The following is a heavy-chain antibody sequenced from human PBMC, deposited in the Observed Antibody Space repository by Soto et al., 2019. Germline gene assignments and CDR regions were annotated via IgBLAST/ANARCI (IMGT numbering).Heavy chain of an antibody. Sequence: QVQLVESGGGVVQPGTSLRLSCAASGFTSSSFVIHWVRQAPGKGLEWLAVISSDGNNQYYADSVKGRFTISRDNSKKTLYLQVNSLRAADTAVYFCAKERGVLDAFDIWGQGTMVTVS. CDR2: ISSDGNNQ. CDR3: AKERGVLDAFDI. CDR1: GFTSSSFV. D-gene: IGHD3-10*01. J-gene: IGHJ3*02. V-gene: IGHV3-30*18.